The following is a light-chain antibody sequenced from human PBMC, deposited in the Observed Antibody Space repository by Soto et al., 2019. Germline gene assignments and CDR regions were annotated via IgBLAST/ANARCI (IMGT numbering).Light chain of an antibody. CDR2: DVS. CDR1: QSIAAS. Sequence: DVQMTQSPSTLSASEGDSVTITCRASQSIAASLAWYQLKPGEAPKLLIYDVSNLESGVPSRFSGSGSGTEFSLTIRSLHPDDFATYYCQQYDYSRTFGQGTKVEIK. V-gene: IGKV1-5*01. J-gene: IGKJ1*01. CDR3: QQYDYSRT.